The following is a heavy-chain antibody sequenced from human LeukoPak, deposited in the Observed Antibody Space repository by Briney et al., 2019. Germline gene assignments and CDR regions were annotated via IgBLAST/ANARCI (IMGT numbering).Heavy chain of an antibody. D-gene: IGHD2-15*01. CDR2: IIPIFGTA. J-gene: IGHJ5*02. CDR1: GGTFSSYA. V-gene: IGHV1-69*01. Sequence: EASVKVSCKASGGTFSSYAISWVRQAPGQGLEWMGGIIPIFGTANYAQKFQGRVTITADESTSTAYMELNSLRSEDTAVYYCARKYCSGGSCYNSRGWFDPWGQGTLVTVSS. CDR3: ARKYCSGGSCYNSRGWFDP.